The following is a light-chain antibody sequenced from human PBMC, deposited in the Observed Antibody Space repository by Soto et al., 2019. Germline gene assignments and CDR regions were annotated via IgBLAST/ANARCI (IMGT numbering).Light chain of an antibody. CDR3: QQYNNWPPDRT. J-gene: IGKJ1*01. V-gene: IGKV3-15*01. CDR2: GAS. CDR1: QSVSSN. Sequence: EIVMTQSPATLSVSPGERATLSCRASQSVSSNLAWYQQKPGQAPRLLSYGASSRATGIPARFSGSGSGTEFPLTLSSLQSEDFAIDFCQQYNNWPPDRTFGQGTKVEIK.